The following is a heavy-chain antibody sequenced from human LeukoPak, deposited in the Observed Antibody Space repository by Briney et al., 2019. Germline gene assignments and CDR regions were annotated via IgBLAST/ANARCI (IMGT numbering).Heavy chain of an antibody. CDR3: ARDRGSDDPIDY. D-gene: IGHD2-15*01. V-gene: IGHV3-33*01. CDR1: GFTFSSYG. Sequence: RGSLRLSCSASGFTFSSYGMHWVCQAPGKGLEWVAVIWHDGTKKYYADPVKGRFTVSRDNSKNTLSLQMDSLRAEDSAAYYCARDRGSDDPIDYWGQGILVTVSS. J-gene: IGHJ4*02. CDR2: IWHDGTKK.